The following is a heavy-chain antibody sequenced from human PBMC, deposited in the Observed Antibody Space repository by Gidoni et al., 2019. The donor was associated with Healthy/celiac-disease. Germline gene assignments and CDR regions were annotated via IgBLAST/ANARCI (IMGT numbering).Heavy chain of an antibody. CDR1: GLTFGSYS. J-gene: IGHJ4*02. Sequence: EVQLVESGGGLVKPGGSLRLSCAASGLTFGSYSMNWVRQAPGKGLAWVSSISSSSSYIYYADSVKGRFTISRDNAKNSLYLQMNSLRAEDTAVYYCARVSGPEDYWGQGTLVTVS. V-gene: IGHV3-21*01. CDR2: ISSSSSYI. D-gene: IGHD1-1*01. CDR3: ARVSGPEDY.